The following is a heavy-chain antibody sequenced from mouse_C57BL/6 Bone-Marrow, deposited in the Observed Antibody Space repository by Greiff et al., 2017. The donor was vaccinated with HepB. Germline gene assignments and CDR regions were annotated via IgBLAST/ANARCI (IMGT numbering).Heavy chain of an antibody. V-gene: IGHV5-4*01. CDR1: GFTFSSYA. CDR2: ISDGGSYT. D-gene: IGHD2-4*01. J-gene: IGHJ1*03. CDR3: ARDFYYDYGDWYFDV. Sequence: EVKLMESGGGLVKPGGSLKLSCAASGFTFSSYAMSWVRQTPEKRLEWVATISDGGSYTYYPDNVKGRFTISRDNAKNNLYLQMSHLKSEDTAMYYCARDFYYDYGDWYFDVWGTGTTVTVSS.